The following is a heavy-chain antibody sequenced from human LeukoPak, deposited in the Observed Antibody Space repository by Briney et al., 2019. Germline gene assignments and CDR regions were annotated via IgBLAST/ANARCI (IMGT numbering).Heavy chain of an antibody. J-gene: IGHJ4*02. CDR2: IKQDGSEE. V-gene: IGHV3-7*01. D-gene: IGHD1-1*01. Sequence: GGSLRLSCAASGFTSSTYWMGWVRQAPGKGLEWVANIKQDGSEEYYVDSVKGRLTISGDNAKNSLYLEMNSLRAEDTAVYYCARERPFYFDYWGQGTLVTVSS. CDR1: GFTSSTYW. CDR3: ARERPFYFDY.